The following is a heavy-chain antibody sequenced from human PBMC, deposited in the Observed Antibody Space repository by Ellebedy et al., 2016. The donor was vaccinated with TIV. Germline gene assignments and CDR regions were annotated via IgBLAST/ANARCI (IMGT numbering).Heavy chain of an antibody. J-gene: IGHJ4*02. CDR2: ISRYHGNT. CDR1: GYTFTSYD. D-gene: IGHD6-19*01. Sequence: ASVKVSCKASGYTFTSYDISWVRQAPGQGLEWMGWISRYHGNTLYAQKFQGRVTITTDTSTNTAYMELRSLRSDDTAMYYCARASGWYLVDFWGQGTLVTVSS. V-gene: IGHV1-18*04. CDR3: ARASGWYLVDF.